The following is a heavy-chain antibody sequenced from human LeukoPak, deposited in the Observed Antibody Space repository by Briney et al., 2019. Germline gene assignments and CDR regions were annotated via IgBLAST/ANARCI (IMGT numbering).Heavy chain of an antibody. Sequence: PGGSLRLSCAASGFSFSNYEMHWVRQAPGKGLEWVAVISYDGTNKYYADSVKGRFTISRDNSKNTMYLQMNSLGAEDTAMYYCARAPMCYDSSGFGGAFDIWGQGTMVTVSS. CDR3: ARAPMCYDSSGFGGAFDI. CDR1: GFSFSNYE. CDR2: ISYDGTNK. J-gene: IGHJ3*02. D-gene: IGHD3-22*01. V-gene: IGHV3-30-3*01.